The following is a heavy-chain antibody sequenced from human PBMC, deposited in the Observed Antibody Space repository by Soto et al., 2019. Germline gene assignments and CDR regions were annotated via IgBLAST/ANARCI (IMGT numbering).Heavy chain of an antibody. D-gene: IGHD6-19*01. Sequence: QVQLVESGGRVVQPGRSLRLSCVASGFIFSNYGMHWVRQAPGKGLEWVAAISYDGNNKYYSDSVKGRFTISRDNSKNTLYLQMNSLGAEDTAVYYCAKRSEGGRGWDLDSWGQGSLVTVSS. V-gene: IGHV3-30*18. CDR3: AKRSEGGRGWDLDS. CDR2: ISYDGNNK. CDR1: GFIFSNYG. J-gene: IGHJ4*02.